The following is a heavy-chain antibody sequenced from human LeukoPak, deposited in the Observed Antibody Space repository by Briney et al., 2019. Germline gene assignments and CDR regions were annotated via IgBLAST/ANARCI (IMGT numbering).Heavy chain of an antibody. CDR1: GYTFTGYY. Sequence: ASVTVSCKASGYTFTGYYMHWVRQAPGQGLEWMGWINPNSGGTNYAQKFQGRVTMTRDTSISTAYMELSRLRSDDTAVYYCARDMYYYDSSGYYDYWGQGTLVTVSS. J-gene: IGHJ4*02. CDR3: ARDMYYYDSSGYYDY. D-gene: IGHD3-22*01. V-gene: IGHV1-2*02. CDR2: INPNSGGT.